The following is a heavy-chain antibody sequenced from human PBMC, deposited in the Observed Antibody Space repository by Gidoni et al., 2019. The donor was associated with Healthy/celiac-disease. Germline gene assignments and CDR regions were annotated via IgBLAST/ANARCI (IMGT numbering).Heavy chain of an antibody. J-gene: IGHJ5*02. CDR3: ARETVIAAAGTGWFDP. D-gene: IGHD6-13*01. Sequence: QVQLVQSGAEVKKPGSSVKVSCKASGGTFSSYTISWVRQAPGQGREWMGRIIPILGIANYAQKFQGRVTITADKSTSTAYMELSSLRSEDTAVYYCARETVIAAAGTGWFDPWGQGTLVTVSS. CDR2: IIPILGIA. V-gene: IGHV1-69*08. CDR1: GGTFSSYT.